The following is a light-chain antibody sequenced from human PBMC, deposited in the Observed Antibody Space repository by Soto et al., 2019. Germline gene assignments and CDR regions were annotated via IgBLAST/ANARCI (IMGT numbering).Light chain of an antibody. Sequence: TVVTQEPSFSVSPGGTVTLTCGLSSGSVSTGSYPSWYQQTPGQSPRTLIYKTNTRSSGVPDRFSGSILGDKAALTITGAQGDEESHYYFPLYMHGGISVFGGGTNLPVL. J-gene: IGLJ3*02. CDR1: SGSVSTGSY. CDR3: PLYMHGGISV. CDR2: KTN. V-gene: IGLV8-61*01.